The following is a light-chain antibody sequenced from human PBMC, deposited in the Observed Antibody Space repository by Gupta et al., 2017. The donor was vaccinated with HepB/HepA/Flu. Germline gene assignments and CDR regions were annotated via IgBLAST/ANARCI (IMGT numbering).Light chain of an antibody. Sequence: SYVLTQPPSVSVAAGKTARISCGGNNIGSKSVHWYQQKPGQAPVLVVYDDSDRPSGIPERFSGSNSGNTATLIITGVEAGDEADYYCQVWDSSSDHLVFGGGTKLTVL. CDR2: DDS. J-gene: IGLJ2*01. CDR3: QVWDSSSDHLV. CDR1: NIGSKS. V-gene: IGLV3-21*03.